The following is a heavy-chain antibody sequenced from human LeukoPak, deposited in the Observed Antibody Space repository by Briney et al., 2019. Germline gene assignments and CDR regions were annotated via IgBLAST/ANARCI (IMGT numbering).Heavy chain of an antibody. CDR2: MKQDGSQK. V-gene: IGHV3-7*01. CDR3: ARGGTFDI. J-gene: IGHJ3*02. CDR1: GFTFSRYW. Sequence: GGSLRLSCVASGFTFSRYWMTWFRQAPGKGLEWVANMKQDGSQKNYVDSVKGRFPISRDNARKSLFLQMNSLRGEDTAVYYCARGGTFDIWGQGTRVTVSS.